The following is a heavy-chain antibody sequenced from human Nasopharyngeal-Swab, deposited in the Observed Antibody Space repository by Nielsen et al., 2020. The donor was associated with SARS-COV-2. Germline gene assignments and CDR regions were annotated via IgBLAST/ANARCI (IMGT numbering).Heavy chain of an antibody. Sequence: GESLKISCAASGFTVSSNYMSWVRQAPGKGLEWVSVIYSGGSTYYADSVKGRFTISRHNSKNTLYLQMNSLRAEDTAVYYCARVSPANYDILTGYYPSHFDYWGQGTLVTVSS. CDR1: GFTVSSNY. J-gene: IGHJ4*02. CDR2: IYSGGST. D-gene: IGHD3-9*01. V-gene: IGHV3-53*04. CDR3: ARVSPANYDILTGYYPSHFDY.